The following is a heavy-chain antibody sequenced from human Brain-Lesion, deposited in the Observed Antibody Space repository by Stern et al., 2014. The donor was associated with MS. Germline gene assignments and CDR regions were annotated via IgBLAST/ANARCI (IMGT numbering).Heavy chain of an antibody. Sequence: QLQLQESGPGLVKPSETLSLTCTVAGGSVSSTSYAWAWIRQPPGKGLEWIGTIYFSGDTSYSPSLKSRLPISQATSKNHFSLQRSFVTAADTAVYYCAGEEDIRYCSGGSCTGNWFDPWGQGTLVTVSS. CDR1: GGSVSSTSYA. CDR3: AGEEDIRYCSGGSCTGNWFDP. V-gene: IGHV4-39*02. CDR2: IYFSGDT. D-gene: IGHD2-15*01. J-gene: IGHJ5*02.